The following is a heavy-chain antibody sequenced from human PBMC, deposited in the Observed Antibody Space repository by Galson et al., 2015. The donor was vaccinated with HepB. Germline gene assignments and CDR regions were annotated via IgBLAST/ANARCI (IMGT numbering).Heavy chain of an antibody. CDR3: ARVLGDCSDTTCPMGDY. CDR1: GYTFNGYY. D-gene: IGHD2-2*01. J-gene: IGHJ4*02. Sequence: SVKVSCKASGYTFNGYYIHWVRQAPGQGLEWVGRINPNTGGTNYAQKFLGRVTVTRDTSISTAYMELSRLRSDDTAMYYCARVLGDCSDTTCPMGDYWGQGTLVTVSS. V-gene: IGHV1-2*06. CDR2: INPNTGGT.